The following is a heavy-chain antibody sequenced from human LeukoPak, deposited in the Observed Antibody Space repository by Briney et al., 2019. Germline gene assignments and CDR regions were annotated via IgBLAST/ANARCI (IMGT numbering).Heavy chain of an antibody. V-gene: IGHV1-69*05. J-gene: IGHJ3*01. CDR1: GGTFRRHG. Sequence: GASVKVSCKASGGTFRRHGISWVRQAPGQGLEWMGGNVPLKGIENYAQKFQGRVTITTDESTSTTYMELSSLRSEDTAVYFCASGPIASHALGPGLVFDFWGQGTMVSVSS. D-gene: IGHD3-16*01. CDR2: NVPLKGIE. CDR3: ASGPIASHALGPGLVFDF.